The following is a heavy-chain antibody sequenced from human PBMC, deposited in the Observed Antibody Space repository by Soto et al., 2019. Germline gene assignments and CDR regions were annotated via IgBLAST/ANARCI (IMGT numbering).Heavy chain of an antibody. Sequence: EVQLVESGGGLVQPGRSLRLSCAASGFTFDDYAMHWVRQAPGKGLEWVSGISWNSDLIGYADSVKGRFTISRDNAKNSLHLQMNSLTTEDTALYYCVKDTYIMVGATHFGFWGQGTLVTVSS. CDR3: VKDTYIMVGATHFGF. D-gene: IGHD1-26*01. CDR2: ISWNSDLI. V-gene: IGHV3-9*01. CDR1: GFTFDDYA. J-gene: IGHJ4*02.